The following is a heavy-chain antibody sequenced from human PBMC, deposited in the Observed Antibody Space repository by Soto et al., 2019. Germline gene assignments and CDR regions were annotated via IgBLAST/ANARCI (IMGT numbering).Heavy chain of an antibody. J-gene: IGHJ1*01. CDR3: AAVNIYHDSSSYYDKYYQC. D-gene: IGHD3-22*01. CDR2: IYTSGCT. V-gene: IGHV4-4*07. CDR1: ASSNNSNY. Sequence: TRCITCSVSASSNNSNYRSWHQQPAGVGLDWIGRIYTSGCTNYNPSLKSRVSMSVEPSQNQCTLKRSSVTAADTAVYYCAAVNIYHDSSSYYDKYYQCWGRGHRVTF.